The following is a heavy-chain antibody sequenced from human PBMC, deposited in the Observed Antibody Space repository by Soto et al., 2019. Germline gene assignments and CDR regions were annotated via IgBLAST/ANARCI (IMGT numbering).Heavy chain of an antibody. CDR3: ARGIGGSGSYSPVDY. CDR1: GYTFTNYV. J-gene: IGHJ4*02. D-gene: IGHD3-10*01. Sequence: QVQLVQSGAEVEKPGASVNVSCKASGYTFTNYVIHWVHQAPGQRLEWMGWINAGNGNTKYSQKFQGRVTITRDTSATTAYMQLSSLRSEDTAVYYCARGIGGSGSYSPVDYWGQGTLVTVSS. CDR2: INAGNGNT. V-gene: IGHV1-3*01.